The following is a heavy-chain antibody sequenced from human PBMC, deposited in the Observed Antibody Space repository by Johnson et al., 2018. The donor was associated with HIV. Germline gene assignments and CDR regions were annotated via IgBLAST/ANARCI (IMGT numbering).Heavy chain of an antibody. V-gene: IGHV3-30*04. Sequence: QVQLVESGGGVVQPGRSLRLSCAASGFTFSSYAMHWVRQAPGKGLEWVAVISYDGSNKYYADSVTGRFTISRDNSKNTLYLQMNSLGAENTAVYYCARQYSGSVTDAFDIWGQGTMVTVSS. CDR2: ISYDGSNK. D-gene: IGHD3-10*01. CDR3: ARQYSGSVTDAFDI. CDR1: GFTFSSYA. J-gene: IGHJ3*02.